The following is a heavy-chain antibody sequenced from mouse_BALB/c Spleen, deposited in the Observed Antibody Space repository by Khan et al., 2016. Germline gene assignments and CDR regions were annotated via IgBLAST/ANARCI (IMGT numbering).Heavy chain of an antibody. CDR3: DKSTVGTRNFYAMDY. J-gene: IGHJ4*01. V-gene: IGHV9-2-1*01. D-gene: IGHD1-3*01. CDR2: INTETGEP. CDR1: DYTFTNYS. Sequence: QIQLVQSGPELKKPGATVKISCKASDYTFTNYSMHWVKQAPGKGLKWMGWINTETGEPTYTDDFKGRFAFSLDTSASTAYLYINNLRNAYTAESVCDKSTVGTRNFYAMDYWGQGTSVTVSS.